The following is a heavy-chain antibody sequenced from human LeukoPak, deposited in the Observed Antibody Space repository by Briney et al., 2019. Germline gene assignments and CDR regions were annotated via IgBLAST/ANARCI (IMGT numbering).Heavy chain of an antibody. CDR2: IKQDGSEK. CDR3: ARALRYFDWLLLGNPYYFDY. Sequence: GGSLRLSCAASGFTFSSYWMSWVRQAPGKGLEWVANIKQDGSEKYYVDSVKGRFTISRDNAKNSLYLQMSSLRAEDTPVYYCARALRYFDWLLLGNPYYFDYWGQGTLVTVSS. J-gene: IGHJ4*02. D-gene: IGHD3-9*01. CDR1: GFTFSSYW. V-gene: IGHV3-7*04.